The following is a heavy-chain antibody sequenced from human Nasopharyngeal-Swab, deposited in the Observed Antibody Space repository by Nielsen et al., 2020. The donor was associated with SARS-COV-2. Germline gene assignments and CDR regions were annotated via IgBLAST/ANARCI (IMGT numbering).Heavy chain of an antibody. CDR2: IYYSGST. D-gene: IGHD3-10*01. CDR3: ARGYGSGSSVYFDY. Sequence: SETLSLTCTVSGGSISSGDYYWSWIRQPPGKGLEWIGYIYYSGSTYYNPSLKSRVTISVDTSKNQFSLKLSSVTAADTAVYYCARGYGSGSSVYFDYWGQGTLVTVSS. CDR1: GGSISSGDYY. V-gene: IGHV4-30-4*01. J-gene: IGHJ4*02.